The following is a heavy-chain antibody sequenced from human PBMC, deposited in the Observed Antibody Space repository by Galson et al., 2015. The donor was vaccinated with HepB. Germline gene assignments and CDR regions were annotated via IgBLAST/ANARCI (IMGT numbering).Heavy chain of an antibody. Sequence: SCKASGYTFTNYAMNWVRQAPGQGLEWMGWINTNTGNPTYAQGFTGRFVFSLDTSVSTAYLQISSLKAEDTAVYYCAREVSSGYYWGSIYSYYGMDVWGQGTTVTVSS. CDR2: INTNTGNP. CDR1: GYTFTNYA. D-gene: IGHD3-22*01. V-gene: IGHV7-4-1*02. J-gene: IGHJ6*02. CDR3: AREVSSGYYWGSIYSYYGMDV.